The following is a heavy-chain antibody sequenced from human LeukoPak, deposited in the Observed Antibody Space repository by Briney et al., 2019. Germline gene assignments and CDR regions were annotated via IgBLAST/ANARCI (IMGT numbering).Heavy chain of an antibody. CDR2: ISSSGSTI. D-gene: IGHD3-3*01. CDR1: GFTFSDYY. CDR3: ARDPALRFLEWLSREDAFDI. J-gene: IGHJ3*02. V-gene: IGHV3-11*01. Sequence: GGSLRLSCAASGFTFSDYYMSWIRQAPGKGLEWVSYISSSGSTIYYADSVKGRFTISRDNAKNSLYLQMNSLRAKDTAVYYCARDPALRFLEWLSREDAFDIWGQGTMVTVSS.